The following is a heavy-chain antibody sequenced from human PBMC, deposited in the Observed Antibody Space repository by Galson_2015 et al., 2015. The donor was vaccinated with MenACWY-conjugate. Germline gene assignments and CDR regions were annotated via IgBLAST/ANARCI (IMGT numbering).Heavy chain of an antibody. CDR1: GDSVSSNSAA. D-gene: IGHD2-2*01. CDR3: TRGPGYSSSLFDS. J-gene: IGHJ4*02. V-gene: IGHV6-1*01. CDR2: TYYRSKWYY. Sequence: CAISGDSVSSNSAAWNWLRQSPSRGLEWLGRTYYRSKWYYDYAVSVNSRITINPDTFENHFSLQLTSVTPDDTAIYYCTRGPGYSSSLFDSWGQGTLVTVSS.